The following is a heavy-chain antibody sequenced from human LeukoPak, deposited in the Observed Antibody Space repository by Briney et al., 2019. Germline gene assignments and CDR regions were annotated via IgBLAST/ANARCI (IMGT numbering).Heavy chain of an antibody. J-gene: IGHJ4*02. Sequence: GGSLRLSCAASGFTFSSHSMNWVRQAPGKGLEWVSSISSSSSYIYYADSVKGRFTISRDNAKNSLYLQMNSLRAEDTAVYYCARDMGGTAGKGDYWGQGTLVTVSS. CDR2: ISSSSSYI. D-gene: IGHD1-1*01. CDR1: GFTFSSHS. CDR3: ARDMGGTAGKGDY. V-gene: IGHV3-21*01.